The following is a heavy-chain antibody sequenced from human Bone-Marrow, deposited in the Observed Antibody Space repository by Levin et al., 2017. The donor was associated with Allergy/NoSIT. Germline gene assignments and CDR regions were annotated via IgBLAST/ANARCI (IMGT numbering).Heavy chain of an antibody. CDR3: ATDYYDDSGVFFAS. Sequence: GGSLRLSCAVSGFAFRKYWFHWVRQAPGKGLVWVSRINPDGTTTAYAESVEGRFIISRDNAKNTLYLQVNSLRAEDTALYYCATDYYDDSGVFFASWGQGTLVTVSS. CDR2: INPDGTTT. CDR1: GFAFRKYW. J-gene: IGHJ4*02. V-gene: IGHV3-74*01. D-gene: IGHD3-22*01.